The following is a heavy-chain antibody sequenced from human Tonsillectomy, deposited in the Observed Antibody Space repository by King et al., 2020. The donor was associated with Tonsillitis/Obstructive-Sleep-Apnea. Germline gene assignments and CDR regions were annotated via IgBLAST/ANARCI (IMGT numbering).Heavy chain of an antibody. CDR2: TRNKANSYTT. J-gene: IGHJ6*03. D-gene: IGHD1-1*01. Sequence: QLVQSGGGLVQPGGSLRLSCAASGFTFSDHYMDWVRQAPGKGLEWVGRTRNKANSYTTEYAASVKGRFTISRDDSKNSLYLQMNSLKTEDTAVYYCAKELNKTNYYLDYMDVWGKGTTVTVSS. CDR3: AKELNKTNYYLDYMDV. CDR1: GFTFSDHY. V-gene: IGHV3-72*01.